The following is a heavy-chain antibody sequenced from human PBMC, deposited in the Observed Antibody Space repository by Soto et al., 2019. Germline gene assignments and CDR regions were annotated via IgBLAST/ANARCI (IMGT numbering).Heavy chain of an antibody. J-gene: IGHJ5*02. CDR3: ARGSYYITPPNWFDP. V-gene: IGHV4-30-2*01. CDR2: IYHSGST. CDR1: GGSISSGGYS. Sequence: PSETLSLTCAVSGGSISSGGYSWSWIRQPPGKGLEWIGYIYHSGSTYYNPSLKSRVTISVDRSKNQFSLKLSSVTAADTAVYYCARGSYYITPPNWFDPWGQGTLVTSPQ. D-gene: IGHD1-26*01.